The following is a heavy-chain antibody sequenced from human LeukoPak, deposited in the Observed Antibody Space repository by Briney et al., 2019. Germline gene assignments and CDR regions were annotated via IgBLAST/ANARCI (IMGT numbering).Heavy chain of an antibody. Sequence: GGSLRLSCAASGFTFSSYAMHWVRQTPGKGLEWVSSISWNSGRLGYADSVKGRFTISRDNAKNSLYLEMNSLRAEDTALYFCAKDIDSSSWYYFDYWGQGTLVTVSS. D-gene: IGHD6-13*01. CDR3: AKDIDSSSWYYFDY. CDR2: ISWNSGRL. V-gene: IGHV3-9*01. J-gene: IGHJ4*02. CDR1: GFTFSSYA.